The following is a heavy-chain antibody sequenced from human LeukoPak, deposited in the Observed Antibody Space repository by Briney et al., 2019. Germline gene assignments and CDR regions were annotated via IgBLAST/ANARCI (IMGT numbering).Heavy chain of an antibody. CDR3: ARDKERGARPGRFHY. Sequence: ASVKVSCKASGYTFTSYGISWVRQAPGQGLEWMGWISAYNGNTNYAQKLQGRVTMTTDTSTSTAYMELRSLRSDDTAVYYCARDKERGARPGRFHYWGQGTLVTVSS. CDR2: ISAYNGNT. V-gene: IGHV1-18*01. CDR1: GYTFTSYG. J-gene: IGHJ4*02. D-gene: IGHD1-26*01.